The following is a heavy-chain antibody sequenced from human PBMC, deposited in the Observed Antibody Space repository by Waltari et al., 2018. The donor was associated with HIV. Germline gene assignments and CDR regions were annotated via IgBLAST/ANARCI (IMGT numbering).Heavy chain of an antibody. CDR1: GYTFTRYY. J-gene: IGHJ3*02. V-gene: IGHV1-46*01. D-gene: IGHD1-1*01. CDR3: ATQQRRAFDI. CDR2: INPSGGST. Sequence: VQLLQSGVEVKKPGASVRVSCKASGYTFTRYYMHWVRQAPAQGLEWMGLINPSGGSTTYAHNFQGRVTMTRDTSSSTVYMGLSSLTSEDTAVYYCATQQRRAFDIWGLGTMVAVSS.